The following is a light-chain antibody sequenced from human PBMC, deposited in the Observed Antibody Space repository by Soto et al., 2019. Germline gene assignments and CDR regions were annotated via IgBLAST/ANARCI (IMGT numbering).Light chain of an antibody. J-gene: IGKJ3*01. CDR2: GAS. Sequence: EIVLTQSPGTLSLSPGEGATLSCRPSQSVSNSFVAWYQQKPGQAPRLLIHGASTRASGIPDRFSGRGSGTEFTLIISRLEPEDFAVYYCHVYSTSPPFTFGPGTKVDIK. CDR1: QSVSNSF. CDR3: HVYSTSPPFT. V-gene: IGKV3-20*01.